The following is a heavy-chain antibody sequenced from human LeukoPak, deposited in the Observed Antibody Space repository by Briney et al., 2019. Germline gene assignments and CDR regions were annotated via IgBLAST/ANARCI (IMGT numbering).Heavy chain of an antibody. CDR3: ARDGHYDAFDI. J-gene: IGHJ3*02. V-gene: IGHV3-74*01. CDR1: GFTFSSYW. Sequence: GGSLRLSCAASGFTFSSYWMHWVRQAPGKGLVWVSRINSDGSSTSYADSVKGRFTISRDNAKNTTYLQMNSLRAEDTAVYYCARDGHYDAFDIWGQGTMVTVSS. CDR2: INSDGSST.